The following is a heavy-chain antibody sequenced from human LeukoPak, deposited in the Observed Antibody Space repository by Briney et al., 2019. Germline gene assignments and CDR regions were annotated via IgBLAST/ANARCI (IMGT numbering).Heavy chain of an antibody. V-gene: IGHV3-30-3*01. J-gene: IGHJ4*02. D-gene: IGHD4-17*01. CDR1: GFTLSSYA. CDR2: ISYDGSNK. CDR3: ARADGDYGPFDY. Sequence: GRSLRLSCAASGFTLSSYAMHWVRQAPGKGLEWVAVISYDGSNKYYADSVKGRFTISRDNSKNTLYLQMNSLRAEDTAVYYCARADGDYGPFDYWGQGTLVTVSS.